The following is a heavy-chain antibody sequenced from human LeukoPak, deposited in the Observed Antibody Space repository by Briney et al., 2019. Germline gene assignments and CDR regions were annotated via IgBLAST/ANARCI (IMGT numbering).Heavy chain of an antibody. Sequence: GGSLRLSCAVSEFTFSRYWMGWVRQAPGKGLEWVANINQDGSGDAYVDSVKGRFTISRDNARNSLYLRMNSLRAEDTAVYYCATFDYFGSGGLSDCWGQGTLVTVSS. CDR3: ATFDYFGSGGLSDC. V-gene: IGHV3-7*01. CDR2: INQDGSGD. D-gene: IGHD3-10*01. J-gene: IGHJ4*02. CDR1: EFTFSRYW.